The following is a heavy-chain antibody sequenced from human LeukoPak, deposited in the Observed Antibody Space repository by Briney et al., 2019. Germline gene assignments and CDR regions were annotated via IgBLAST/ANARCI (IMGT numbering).Heavy chain of an antibody. D-gene: IGHD3-10*01. V-gene: IGHV1-18*01. Sequence: ASVKVSCKASGYTFTSYGISWVRQAPGQGLEWMGWISAYNGNTNYAQKLQGRVTMTTDTSTSTAYTELRSLRSDDTAVYYCARVVTMVRGKLKDFDYWGQGTLVTVSS. J-gene: IGHJ4*02. CDR3: ARVVTMVRGKLKDFDY. CDR2: ISAYNGNT. CDR1: GYTFTSYG.